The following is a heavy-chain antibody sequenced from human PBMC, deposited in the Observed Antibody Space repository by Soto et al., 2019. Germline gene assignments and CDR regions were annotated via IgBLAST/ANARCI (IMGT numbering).Heavy chain of an antibody. CDR2: ISAYNGNT. Sequence: QVQLVQSGAEVKKPGASVKVSCKASGYTFTSYGISWVRQAPGQGLEWMGWISAYNGNTNYAQKLQGRVTMTTDTSTRTAYMERRRLRSDDTAVYYCARERYSSSRYLPSGGMDVWGQGTTVTVSS. CDR1: GYTFTSYG. D-gene: IGHD6-13*01. CDR3: ARERYSSSRYLPSGGMDV. J-gene: IGHJ6*02. V-gene: IGHV1-18*01.